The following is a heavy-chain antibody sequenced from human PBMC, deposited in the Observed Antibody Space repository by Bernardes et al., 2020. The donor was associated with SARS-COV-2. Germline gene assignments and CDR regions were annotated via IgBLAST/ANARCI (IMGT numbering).Heavy chain of an antibody. J-gene: IGHJ4*02. CDR2: IYYSGST. CDR1: GGSISSYY. Sequence: SETLSLTCTVSGGSISSYYWSWIRQPPGKGLEWIGYIYYSGSTNYNPSLKSRVTISVDTSKNQFSLKLSSVTAADTAVYYCARLGIRRVPGGSFDYWGQGTLVTVSS. V-gene: IGHV4-59*08. D-gene: IGHD3-10*01. CDR3: ARLGIRRVPGGSFDY.